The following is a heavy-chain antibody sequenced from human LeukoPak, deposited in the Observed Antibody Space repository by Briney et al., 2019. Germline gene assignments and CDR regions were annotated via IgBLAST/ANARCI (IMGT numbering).Heavy chain of an antibody. Sequence: GGSLRLSCAVPGFSIGSSWMSWARQTPGKGLEWVADMNEDGSGTYYVDSVKGRFTVSRDNAQNSVYLQMNSLRVEDTGVYYCARDPAWGAIDYWGQGTLVTVSS. CDR3: ARDPAWGAIDY. D-gene: IGHD7-27*01. CDR2: MNEDGSGT. CDR1: GFSIGSSW. V-gene: IGHV3-7*01. J-gene: IGHJ4*02.